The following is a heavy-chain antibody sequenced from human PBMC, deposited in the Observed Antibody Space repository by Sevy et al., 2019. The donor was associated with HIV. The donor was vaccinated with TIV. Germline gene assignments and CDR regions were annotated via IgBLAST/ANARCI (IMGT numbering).Heavy chain of an antibody. J-gene: IGHJ4*02. V-gene: IGHV3-23*01. CDR3: ASGDTTMITDLDY. CDR1: GFRFSIYA. CDR2: INNGGST. Sequence: GGSLRLSCTTSGFRFSIYAMTWVRQAPGKGPEWVSGINNGGSTYYADSVKGRFTISRDNSKKMVFLQMNSLRAEDTAVYYCASGDTTMITDLDYWGQGALVTVSS. D-gene: IGHD5-18*01.